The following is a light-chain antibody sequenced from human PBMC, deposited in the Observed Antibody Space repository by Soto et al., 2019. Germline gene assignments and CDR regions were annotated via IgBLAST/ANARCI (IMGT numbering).Light chain of an antibody. J-gene: IGLJ2*01. CDR2: DNT. V-gene: IGLV1-40*01. Sequence: QAVVTQPPSVSGAPGQRVTISCTGSSSNIGAAYDVHWYRHLPGTAPKLLIYDNTIRPSGVPDRFSASKSGTSASLTITGLQAEDEADYFCQSYDRSLSGVVFGGGTQLTVL. CDR3: QSYDRSLSGVV. CDR1: SSNIGAAYD.